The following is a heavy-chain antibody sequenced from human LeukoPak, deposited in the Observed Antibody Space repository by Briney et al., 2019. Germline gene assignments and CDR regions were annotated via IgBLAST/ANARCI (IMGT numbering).Heavy chain of an antibody. CDR1: GYTFTSYG. V-gene: IGHV1-18*01. CDR2: ISAYSLNT. D-gene: IGHD6-13*01. Sequence: GASVKVSCKASGYTFTSYGISWVRQAPGQGLEWMGWISAYSLNTNYAQNFQGRVTMTTDTSTSTAYMELRSLRSDDTAVYYCPRGPSGWGVRSRSRNNWFDPWGQGTLVTVSS. J-gene: IGHJ5*02. CDR3: PRGPSGWGVRSRSRNNWFDP.